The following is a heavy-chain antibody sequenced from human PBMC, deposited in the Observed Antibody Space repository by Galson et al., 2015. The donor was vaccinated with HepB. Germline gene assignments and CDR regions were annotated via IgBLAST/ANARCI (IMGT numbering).Heavy chain of an antibody. V-gene: IGHV3-30*18. D-gene: IGHD1-14*01. CDR1: GFTFSSYG. Sequence: SLRLSCAASGFTFSSYGMHWVRQAPGKGLEWVAVISYDGSNKYYADSVKGRFTISRDNSKNTLYLQMNSLRAEDTAVYYCAKGRKAGHYYYGMDVWGQGTTVTVSS. CDR3: AKGRKAGHYYYGMDV. J-gene: IGHJ6*02. CDR2: ISYDGSNK.